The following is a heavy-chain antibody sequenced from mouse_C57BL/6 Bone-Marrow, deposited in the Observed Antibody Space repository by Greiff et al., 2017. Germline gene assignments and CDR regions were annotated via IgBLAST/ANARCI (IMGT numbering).Heavy chain of an antibody. CDR3: SRAVTNAFDY. V-gene: IGHV1-15*01. J-gene: IGHJ4*01. Sequence: QVQLQQSGAELVRPGASVTLSCKASGYTFTDYEMHWVKQTPVHGLEWIGAIDPETGGTAYNQKFKGKAILTADKSSSTAYMELRSLTSEDSAVYYCSRAVTNAFDYWGQGTSVTVSS. D-gene: IGHD2-2*01. CDR1: GYTFTDYE. CDR2: IDPETGGT.